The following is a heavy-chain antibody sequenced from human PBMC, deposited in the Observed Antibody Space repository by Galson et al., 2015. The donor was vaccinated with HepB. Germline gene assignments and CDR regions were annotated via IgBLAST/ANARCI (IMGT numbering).Heavy chain of an antibody. Sequence: SLRLSCAASGFTFSSYSMNWVRQAPGKGLEWVSYISSSSSTIYYADSVKGRFTISRDNAKNSLYLQMNSLRAEDTAVYYCAREAYYYDSSGYYYGHFDYWGREPWSPSPQ. D-gene: IGHD3-22*01. CDR3: AREAYYYDSSGYYYGHFDY. V-gene: IGHV3-48*01. J-gene: IGHJ4*02. CDR2: ISSSSSTI. CDR1: GFTFSSYS.